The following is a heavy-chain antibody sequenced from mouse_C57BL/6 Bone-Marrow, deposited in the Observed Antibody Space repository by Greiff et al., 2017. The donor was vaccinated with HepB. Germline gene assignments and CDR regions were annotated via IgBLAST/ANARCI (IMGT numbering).Heavy chain of an antibody. D-gene: IGHD2-1*01. CDR1: GFTFTDYY. CDR2: IRNKANGYTT. Sequence: EVKLVESGGGLVQPGGSLSLSCAASGFTFTDYYMSWVRQPPGKALEWLGCIRNKANGYTTEYSASVKGRFTISRYNSQSILYLQINARRAEDSATYYCAKWGKWDYWGQGTTLTVSS. J-gene: IGHJ2*01. V-gene: IGHV7-3*01. CDR3: AKWGKWDY.